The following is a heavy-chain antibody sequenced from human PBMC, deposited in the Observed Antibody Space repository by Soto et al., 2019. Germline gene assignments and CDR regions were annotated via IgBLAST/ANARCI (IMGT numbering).Heavy chain of an antibody. CDR1: GVTFSNYA. V-gene: IGHV3-23*01. CDR3: AKDRVEGSIMYVYYSGMDV. J-gene: IGHJ6*02. D-gene: IGHD3-16*01. CDR2: ISASGGKT. Sequence: EVQLLESGGGLVQAGGSLRLSCAASGVTFSNYAMTWVRQAPGKGLEWVSSISASGGKTFYADSVKGRFTISRDNSKNTLYLEINRLRTDDTAVYYCAKDRVEGSIMYVYYSGMDVWGQGTTVIVSS.